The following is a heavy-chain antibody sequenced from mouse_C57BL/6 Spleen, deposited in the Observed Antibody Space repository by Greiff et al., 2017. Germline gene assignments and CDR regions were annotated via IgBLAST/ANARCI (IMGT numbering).Heavy chain of an antibody. CDR3: ARGWYWDLDY. CDR2: IYPGSGST. Sequence: QVQLQQSGAELVKPGASVKMSCKASGYTFTSYWIPWVKQRPGHGLEWIGDIYPGSGSTNYNEKFKSKATLTADTSSSTAYLQLSSLTSEDSAVYSSARGWYWDLDYWGKGTSVTVSS. J-gene: IGHJ4*01. D-gene: IGHD4-1*01. V-gene: IGHV1-55*01. CDR1: GYTFTSYW.